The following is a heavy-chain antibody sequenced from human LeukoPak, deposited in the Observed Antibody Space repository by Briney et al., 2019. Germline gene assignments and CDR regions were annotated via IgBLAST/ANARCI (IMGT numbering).Heavy chain of an antibody. D-gene: IGHD3/OR15-3a*01. CDR3: ARTGLGMYSFDY. CDR1: GFILSNYN. CDR2: IRSSHNSI. Sequence: GGSLRVSCVASGFILSNYNMNWVRQAPGKGVEWISYIRSSHNSIHYADSVKGRFTISSDNAKNSLFLQMNTLRAEDTAVYYCARTGLGMYSFDYWGQGTLVTVSS. V-gene: IGHV3-48*01. J-gene: IGHJ4*02.